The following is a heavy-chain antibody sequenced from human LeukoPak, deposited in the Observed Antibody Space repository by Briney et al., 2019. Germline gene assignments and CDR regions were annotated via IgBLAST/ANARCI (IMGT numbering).Heavy chain of an antibody. CDR2: IYTDGNI. Sequence: SETLSLTCTVSGGSISSGGYYWSWLRQPAGKGLEWIGRIYTDGNINYNPSLKSRVTMSLDTSTNQFSLRLYSVTAADTAVYFCAREGPGRFGAPGPNVYSIDYWGQGALVTVSS. CDR3: AREGPGRFGAPGPNVYSIDY. J-gene: IGHJ4*02. V-gene: IGHV4-61*02. CDR1: GGSISSGGYY. D-gene: IGHD3-10*01.